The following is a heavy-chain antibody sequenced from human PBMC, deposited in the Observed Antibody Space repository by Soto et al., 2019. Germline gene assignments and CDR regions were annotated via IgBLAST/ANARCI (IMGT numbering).Heavy chain of an antibody. CDR3: ARDWLGGWFDP. D-gene: IGHD5-12*01. CDR1: GGSISSGDYY. Sequence: SETLSLTCTVSGGSISSGDYYWSWIRQPPGKGLEWIGYIYYSGSTYYNPSLKSRVTISVDTSKNQFSLKLSSVTAADTAVYYCARDWLGGWFDPWGQGTLVTVSS. V-gene: IGHV4-30-4*01. J-gene: IGHJ5*02. CDR2: IYYSGST.